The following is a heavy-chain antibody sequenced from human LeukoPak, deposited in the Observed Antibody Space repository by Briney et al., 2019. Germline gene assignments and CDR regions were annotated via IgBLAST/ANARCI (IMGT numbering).Heavy chain of an antibody. D-gene: IGHD4-17*01. Sequence: ASVKVSCKASGYTFTGYYMHWVRQAPGQGLEWMGWINPNSGGTNYAQKFQGWVTMTRDTSISTAYMELSRLRSEDTAVYYCARVPLSSLGDYSGHGMDVWGQGTTVTVSS. CDR2: INPNSGGT. J-gene: IGHJ6*02. CDR1: GYTFTGYY. CDR3: ARVPLSSLGDYSGHGMDV. V-gene: IGHV1-2*04.